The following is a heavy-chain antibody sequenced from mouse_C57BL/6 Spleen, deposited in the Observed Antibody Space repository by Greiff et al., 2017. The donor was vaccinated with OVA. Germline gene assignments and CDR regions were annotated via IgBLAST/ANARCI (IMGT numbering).Heavy chain of an antibody. CDR3: ARSYYYGSSYGYFDY. V-gene: IGHV1-52*01. J-gene: IGHJ2*01. Sequence: QVQLQQPGAEPVRPGSSVKLSCKASGYTFTSYWMHWVKQRPIQGLEWIGNIDPSDSETHYNQKFKDKATLTVDKSSSTAYMQLSSLTSEDSAVYYCARSYYYGSSYGYFDYWGQGTTLTVSS. CDR2: IDPSDSET. D-gene: IGHD1-1*01. CDR1: GYTFTSYW.